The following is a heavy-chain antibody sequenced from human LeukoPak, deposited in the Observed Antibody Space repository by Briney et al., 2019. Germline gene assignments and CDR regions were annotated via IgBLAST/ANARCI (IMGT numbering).Heavy chain of an antibody. CDR3: ARDRIVVVPAAIPQYYYYGMDV. J-gene: IGHJ6*02. Sequence: PGGSLRLSCAASGFTFSSYSMNWVRQAPGKGLEWVSYISSSSSTIYYADSVKGRFTISRDNAKNTLYLQMNSLRAEDTAVYYCARDRIVVVPAAIPQYYYYGMDVWGQGTTVTVSS. V-gene: IGHV3-48*01. CDR1: GFTFSSYS. D-gene: IGHD2-2*02. CDR2: ISSSSSTI.